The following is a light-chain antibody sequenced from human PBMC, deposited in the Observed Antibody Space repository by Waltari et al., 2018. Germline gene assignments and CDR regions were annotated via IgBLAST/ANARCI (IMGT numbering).Light chain of an antibody. V-gene: IGLV2-8*01. CDR3: NSYAGRNRLGV. CDR2: EGT. J-gene: IGLJ2*01. CDR1: SSDVGGYTY. Sequence: QSALTQPPSASGSPGQPVTLSCTGTSSDVGGYTYVSWYQQHPGKAPKLIIYEGTKRPSGVPDRFSGSKSGNTASLTVSGLQADDEADYYCNSYAGRNRLGVFGGGTKVTVL.